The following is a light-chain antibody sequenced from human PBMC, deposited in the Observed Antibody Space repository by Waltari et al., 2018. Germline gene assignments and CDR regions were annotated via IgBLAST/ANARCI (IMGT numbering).Light chain of an antibody. CDR1: SLNSYY. CDR3: SSRDIRGIQLL. V-gene: IGLV3-19*01. Sequence: SSELTQDPAVSVALGQTVRITCQGDSLNSYYASWYQQRAGQAPLLVIYGKNKRPSGIPDRFSGSSLGDTYSLTITAARAEDEADYYCSSRDIRGIQLLFGGGTKLTVL. J-gene: IGLJ3*02. CDR2: GKN.